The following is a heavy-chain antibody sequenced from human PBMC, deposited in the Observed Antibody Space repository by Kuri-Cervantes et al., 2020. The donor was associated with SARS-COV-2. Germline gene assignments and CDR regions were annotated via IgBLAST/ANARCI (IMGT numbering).Heavy chain of an antibody. CDR3: AKEVAGTFRPRYPRGPLPY. J-gene: IGHJ4*01. V-gene: IGHV3-23*01. Sequence: GESLKISCAASGFTFSGHWIHWVRQAPGKGLVWVSAISGSGVSTYYADSVKGRFTISRDNSKNTVYLQMNSLRAEDTAVYYCAKEVAGTFRPRYPRGPLPYWGQGNLVTVSS. CDR2: ISGSGVST. D-gene: IGHD6-19*01. CDR1: GFTFSGHW.